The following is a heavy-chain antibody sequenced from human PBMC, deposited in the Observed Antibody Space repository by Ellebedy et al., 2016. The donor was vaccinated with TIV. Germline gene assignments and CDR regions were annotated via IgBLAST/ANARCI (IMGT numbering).Heavy chain of an antibody. CDR2: IIPILGIA. J-gene: IGHJ2*01. CDR3: AREVSTAVWWYFDL. D-gene: IGHD4-17*01. CDR1: GGTFSSYA. Sequence: AASVKVSCKASGGTFSSYAISWVRQAPGQGLEWMGRIIPILGIANYAQKFQGRVTMTRDTSTSTVYMELSSLRSEDTAVYYCAREVSTAVWWYFDLWGRGTLVTVSS. V-gene: IGHV1-69*04.